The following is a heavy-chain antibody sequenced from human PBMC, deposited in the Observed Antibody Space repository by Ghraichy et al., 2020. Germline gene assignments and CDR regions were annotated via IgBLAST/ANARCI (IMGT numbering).Heavy chain of an antibody. Sequence: SETLSLTCTVSGGSISSYYWSWIRQPPGKGLEWIGYIYYSGSTNYNPSLKSRVTISVDTSKNQFSLKLSSVTAADTAVYYCARSRVAGTNGFDYWGQGTLVTVSS. J-gene: IGHJ4*02. CDR3: ARSRVAGTNGFDY. CDR1: GGSISSYY. V-gene: IGHV4-59*08. CDR2: IYYSGST. D-gene: IGHD6-19*01.